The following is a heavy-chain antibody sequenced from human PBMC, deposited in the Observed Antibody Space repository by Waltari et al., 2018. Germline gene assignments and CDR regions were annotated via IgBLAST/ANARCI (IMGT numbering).Heavy chain of an antibody. D-gene: IGHD1-1*01. CDR3: ARANWNSQADP. V-gene: IGHV4-39*07. J-gene: IGHJ5*02. CDR2: IYYSGST. CDR1: GGSISSSSYY. Sequence: QLQLQESGPGLVKPSETLSLTCTVSGGSISSSSYYWGWIRQPPGKGLEWIGSIYYSGSTYYTPSLKSRVTISVDTSKNQFSLKLSSVTAADTAVYYCARANWNSQADPWGQGTLVTVSS.